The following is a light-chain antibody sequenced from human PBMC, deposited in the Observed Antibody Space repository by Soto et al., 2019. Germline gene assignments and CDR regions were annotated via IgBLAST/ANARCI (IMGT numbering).Light chain of an antibody. V-gene: IGKV3-20*01. CDR2: GAS. CDR3: QQCGSSPWT. J-gene: IGKJ1*01. Sequence: EIVLTQSPGTLSLSPGERATLSCRASQSVSSSYLAWYQQKPGQAPRLLIYGASSRATGIPDRFSGSGSGTDFTLTISGLEPEDFAVYYCQQCGSSPWTFGQGTKVEIK. CDR1: QSVSSSY.